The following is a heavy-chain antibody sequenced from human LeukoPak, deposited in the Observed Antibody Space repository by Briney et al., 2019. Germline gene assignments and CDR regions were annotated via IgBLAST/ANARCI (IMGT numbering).Heavy chain of an antibody. CDR2: ISYDGSNK. J-gene: IGHJ4*01. CDR1: GFTFSSYA. CDR3: ARGLNIGVDY. D-gene: IGHD2/OR15-2a*01. V-gene: IGHV3-30*04. Sequence: PGGSLRLSCAASGFTFSSYAMHWVRQAPGKGLEWVAVISYDGSNKYYADSVKGRFTISRDNSKNTLYLQMNSLRAEDTAVYYCARGLNIGVDYWGHGTLVTVSS.